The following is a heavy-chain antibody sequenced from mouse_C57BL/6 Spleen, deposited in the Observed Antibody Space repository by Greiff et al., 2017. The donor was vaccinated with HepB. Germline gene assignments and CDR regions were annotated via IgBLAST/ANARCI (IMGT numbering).Heavy chain of an antibody. Sequence: QVQLKQPGAELVRPGSSVKLSCKASGYTFTSYWMDWVKQRPGQGLEWIGNIYPSDSETHYNQKFKDKATLTVDKSSSTAYMQLSSLTSEDSAVYYCAVYYYGSSYRFAYWGQGTLVTVSA. J-gene: IGHJ3*01. CDR2: IYPSDSET. D-gene: IGHD1-1*01. CDR1: GYTFTSYW. V-gene: IGHV1-61*01. CDR3: AVYYYGSSYRFAY.